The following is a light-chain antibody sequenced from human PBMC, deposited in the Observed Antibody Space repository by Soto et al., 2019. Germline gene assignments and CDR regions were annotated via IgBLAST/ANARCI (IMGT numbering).Light chain of an antibody. CDR1: RKVSGDT. V-gene: IGKV3-20*01. J-gene: IGKJ1*01. CDR3: QQYVSSPLT. Sequence: RQVPIPLARSPREGTALWFNSRKVSGDTLAWYQQKPGQAPRLLIYDTSNRATGIPDRFSGSRSGTDFTLTISSLEPEDFAMYFCQQYVSSPLTFGQGTKVDIK. CDR2: DTS.